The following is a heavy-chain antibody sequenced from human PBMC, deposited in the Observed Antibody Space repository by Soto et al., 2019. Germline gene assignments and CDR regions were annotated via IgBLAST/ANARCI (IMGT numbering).Heavy chain of an antibody. V-gene: IGHV3-23*01. CDR2: ISGSGGST. J-gene: IGHJ3*02. Sequence: EVQLLESGGGLVQPGGSMRLSCAASGFTFSSYAMSWVRQAPGKGLEWVSAISGSGGSTFYADSVKGRFTISRDNSKNTLYVQMNTLRAEDTAVYYCAKDPPNYDILTGYYPDDAFDIWGQGTLVTVSS. CDR3: AKDPPNYDILTGYYPDDAFDI. CDR1: GFTFSSYA. D-gene: IGHD3-9*01.